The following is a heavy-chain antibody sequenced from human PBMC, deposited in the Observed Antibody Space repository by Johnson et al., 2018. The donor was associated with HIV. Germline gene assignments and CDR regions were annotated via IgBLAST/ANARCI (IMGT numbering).Heavy chain of an antibody. D-gene: IGHD3-22*01. CDR1: GFTFSSYA. CDR2: ISYDGDNK. Sequence: QVQLVESGGGVVQPGRSLKLSCSASGFTFSSYALHWVRQAPGKGLEWVAVISYDGDNKYYGHSVKGRFTISRDNSKNTLSLQMNSLRPGDTAVYYCARELGEDDYYESGGDAFDIWGQGTMVTVSS. J-gene: IGHJ3*02. V-gene: IGHV3-30*04. CDR3: ARELGEDDYYESGGDAFDI.